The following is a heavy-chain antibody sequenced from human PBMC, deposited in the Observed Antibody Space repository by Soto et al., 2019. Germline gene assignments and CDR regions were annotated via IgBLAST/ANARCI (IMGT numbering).Heavy chain of an antibody. CDR3: AQLTIFGMGGYYYGMDV. CDR1: GGTFSSYA. Sequence: SVKVSCKASGGTFSSYAISWVRQAPGQGLEWMGGIIPIFGTANYAQKFQGRVTITADESTSTAYMELSSLRSEDTAVYYCAQLTIFGMGGYYYGMDVWGQGTTVTVSS. CDR2: IIPIFGTA. J-gene: IGHJ6*02. V-gene: IGHV1-69*13. D-gene: IGHD3-3*01.